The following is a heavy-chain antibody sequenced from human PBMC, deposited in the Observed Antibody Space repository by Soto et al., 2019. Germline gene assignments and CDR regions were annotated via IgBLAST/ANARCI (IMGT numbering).Heavy chain of an antibody. J-gene: IGHJ6*02. CDR2: ISGSGGST. V-gene: IGHV3-23*01. Sequence: PVGSLRLSCAASGFTFSSYAMSWVRQAPGKGLEWVSAISGSGGSTYYADSVKGRFTISRDNSKNTLYLQMNSLRAEDTAVYYCAKQFPRGYEYYQYGMDGWGQRSTVIVYS. CDR1: GFTFSSYA. CDR3: AKQFPRGYEYYQYGMDG. D-gene: IGHD5-12*01.